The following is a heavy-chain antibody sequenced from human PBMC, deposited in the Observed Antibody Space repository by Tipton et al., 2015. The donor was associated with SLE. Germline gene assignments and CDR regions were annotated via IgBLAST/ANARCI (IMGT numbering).Heavy chain of an antibody. Sequence: SLRLSCTASGFTFSDYYMTWIRQAPGKGLEWVSYISTRSSTIFYADSVKGRFTISRDNAKNSLYLQMNSLRAEDTAVYYCAREQKTMTGPGYFFDSWGQGTMVTVSS. CDR3: AREQKTMTGPGYFFDS. J-gene: IGHJ4*02. V-gene: IGHV3-11*04. D-gene: IGHD3-9*01. CDR2: ISTRSSTI. CDR1: GFTFSDYY.